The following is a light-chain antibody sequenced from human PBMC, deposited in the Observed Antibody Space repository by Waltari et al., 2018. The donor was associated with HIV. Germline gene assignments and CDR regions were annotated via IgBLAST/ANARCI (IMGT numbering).Light chain of an antibody. V-gene: IGKV1-39*01. CDR2: AAS. J-gene: IGKJ3*01. Sequence: DIQMTQSPASLSASVGDRVTITCRASQSVSNNLNWYQQKPGKAPDLLIYAASSLQRGVPSRFSGSGSGTDCTLTISSLHPEDFASYYCQQSYSFPLTFGPGTKVDIK. CDR3: QQSYSFPLT. CDR1: QSVSNN.